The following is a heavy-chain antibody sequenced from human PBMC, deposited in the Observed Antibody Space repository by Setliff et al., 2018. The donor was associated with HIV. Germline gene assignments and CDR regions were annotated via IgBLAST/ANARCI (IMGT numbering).Heavy chain of an antibody. CDR3: AKDWREGCAESRCHSYYYMDV. CDR1: GFTFSTYE. Sequence: GSLRLSCAASGFTFSTYEMNWVRQAPGKGLEWVAYISSSDSTIYYADSVKGRFTIYRDNAKNSLYLQMNDLRPGDTALYFCAKDWREGCAESRCHSYYYMDVWGQGTTVTVSS. CDR2: ISSSDSTI. D-gene: IGHD3-3*01. J-gene: IGHJ6*03. V-gene: IGHV3-48*03.